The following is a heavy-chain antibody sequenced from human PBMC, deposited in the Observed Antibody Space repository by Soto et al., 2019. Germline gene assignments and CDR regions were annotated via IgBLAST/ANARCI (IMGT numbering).Heavy chain of an antibody. CDR1: GFTFSSYW. CDR2: IKQDGSEK. Sequence: EVQLVESGGGLVQPGGSLRLSCAASGFTFSSYWMSWVRQAPGKGLEWVANIKQDGSEKYYVDSVKGRFTISRDNAKNSLYLQRNSLRAEDTAVYYCARDGDYDFWSGYYPLWGRGTLVTVSS. D-gene: IGHD3-3*01. V-gene: IGHV3-7*01. J-gene: IGHJ4*02. CDR3: ARDGDYDFWSGYYPL.